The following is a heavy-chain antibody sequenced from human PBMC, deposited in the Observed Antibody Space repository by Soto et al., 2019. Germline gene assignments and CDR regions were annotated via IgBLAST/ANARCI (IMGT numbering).Heavy chain of an antibody. CDR2: IFTSGPT. CDR1: GGSVSSSGYY. V-gene: IGHV4-61*08. CDR3: ARSPRFCSGGKCNTRYFQH. D-gene: IGHD2-15*01. J-gene: IGHJ1*01. Sequence: PSETLSLTCTVSGGSVSSSGYYWNWIRQPPGKGLEWIGYIFTSGPTNYNPSLNSRITIPLDTSKNQFSLRLSSVTAADTAVYYCARSPRFCSGGKCNTRYFQHWGRGTLVTVS.